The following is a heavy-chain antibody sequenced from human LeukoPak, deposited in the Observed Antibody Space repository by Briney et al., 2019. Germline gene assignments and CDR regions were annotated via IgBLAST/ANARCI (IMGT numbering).Heavy chain of an antibody. CDR3: ARDGLVEYQLLYFQH. CDR1: GYTFIGSY. CDR2: INPSGGST. D-gene: IGHD2-2*01. V-gene: IGHV1-46*01. J-gene: IGHJ1*01. Sequence: GASVKVSCKASGYTFIGSYMHWVRQAPGQGLEWMGIINPSGGSTSYAQKFQGRVTMTRDTSTSTVYMELSSLRSEDTAVYYCARDGLVEYQLLYFQHWGQGTLVTVSS.